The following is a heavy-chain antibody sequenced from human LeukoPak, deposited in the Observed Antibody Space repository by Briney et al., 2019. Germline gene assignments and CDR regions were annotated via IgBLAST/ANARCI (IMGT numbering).Heavy chain of an antibody. J-gene: IGHJ4*02. CDR1: GFXFSSYV. CDR2: ISSNGGST. CDR3: ARSKRYCTNGICYTNGGFDH. V-gene: IGHV3-64*01. D-gene: IGHD2-8*01. Sequence: GGSLRLSCAASGFXFSSYVIRWVRQAPGKGLEYVSAISSNGGSTYYPNSVKGRFTISRDNSKNTLYLQMGSLRAEDMAIYYCARSKRYCTNGICYTNGGFDHWGQGTLVTVSS.